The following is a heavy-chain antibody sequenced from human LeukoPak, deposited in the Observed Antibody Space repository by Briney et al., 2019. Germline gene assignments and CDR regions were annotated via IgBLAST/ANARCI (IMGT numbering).Heavy chain of an antibody. Sequence: EASVEVSCKASGYTFTSYGISWVRQAPGQGLEWMGWISAYNGNTNYAQKLQGRVTMTTDTSTSTAYMELRSLRSDDTAVYYCARILVGATYFDYWGQGTLVTVSS. CDR2: ISAYNGNT. CDR1: GYTFTSYG. J-gene: IGHJ4*02. V-gene: IGHV1-18*01. D-gene: IGHD1-26*01. CDR3: ARILVGATYFDY.